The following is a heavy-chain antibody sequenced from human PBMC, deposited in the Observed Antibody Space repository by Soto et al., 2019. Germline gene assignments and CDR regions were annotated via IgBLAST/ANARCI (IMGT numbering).Heavy chain of an antibody. V-gene: IGHV3-33*01. J-gene: IGHJ4*02. CDR1: GFTFSSYG. CDR3: ARDGPAYGSGSYFF. D-gene: IGHD3-10*01. Sequence: QVQLVESGGGVVQPGRSLRLSCAASGFTFSSYGMHWVRQAPGKGLEWVAVIWYDGSNKYYADSVKGRFTISRDNSKKTLYLQMNSLRAEDTAVYYCARDGPAYGSGSYFFWGQGTLVTVSS. CDR2: IWYDGSNK.